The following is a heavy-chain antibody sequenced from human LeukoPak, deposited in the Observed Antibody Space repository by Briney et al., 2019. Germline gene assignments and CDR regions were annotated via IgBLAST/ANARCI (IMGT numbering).Heavy chain of an antibody. V-gene: IGHV3-21*01. CDR1: GFTFSSYS. Sequence: PGGSLRLSCAASGFTFSSYSMNWVRQAPGKGLEWVSSISSSSSYIYYADSVKDRFTISRDNAKNSLYLQMNSLRAEDTAVYYCARFSVDSGNEEENWGQGILVTVSS. D-gene: IGHD5-12*01. CDR2: ISSSSSYI. J-gene: IGHJ4*02. CDR3: ARFSVDSGNEEEN.